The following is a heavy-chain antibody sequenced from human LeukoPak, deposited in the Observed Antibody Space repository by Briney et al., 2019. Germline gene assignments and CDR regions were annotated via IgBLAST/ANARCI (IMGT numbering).Heavy chain of an antibody. V-gene: IGHV4-59*02. CDR1: GLSVRSSF. D-gene: IGHD6-13*01. CDR2: VHHSGNT. CDR3: ASIEAAAGRFDY. J-gene: IGHJ4*02. Sequence: SATLSLTCTVSGLSVRSSFWSWIRQPPGKGLEYIGYVHHSGNTKYNPSLQSRVTMSVDTARSQFSLKLSSVTAADTAVYYCASIEAAAGRFDYWGQGTLVTVSS.